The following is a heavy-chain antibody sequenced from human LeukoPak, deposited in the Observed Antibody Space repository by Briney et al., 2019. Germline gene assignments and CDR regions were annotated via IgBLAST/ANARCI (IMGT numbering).Heavy chain of an antibody. Sequence: ASVKISCKASGYTFTSYGISWVRQAPGQGLEWMGWISAYNGNTNYAQKLQGRVTMTTATSTSTAYMVLRDLRSGDTAVYYCARRGGGGGDYDFDYWGQGTLVTVSS. D-gene: IGHD2-21*02. V-gene: IGHV1-18*01. CDR2: ISAYNGNT. CDR1: GYTFTSYG. CDR3: ARRGGGGGDYDFDY. J-gene: IGHJ4*02.